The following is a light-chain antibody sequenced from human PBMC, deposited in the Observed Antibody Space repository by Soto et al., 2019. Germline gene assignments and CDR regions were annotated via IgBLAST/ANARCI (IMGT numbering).Light chain of an antibody. V-gene: IGKV1-39*01. Sequence: DIQMTQSPSSLSASVGDRVSITCRSSQSIGTYLNWFQQRPGEVPNLLIYTASSLESRVPSRFSGSGSGTEFTLTITSLQPEDYATYYCQQSFAIPVTFGQGTRLDI. CDR2: TAS. J-gene: IGKJ5*01. CDR3: QQSFAIPVT. CDR1: QSIGTY.